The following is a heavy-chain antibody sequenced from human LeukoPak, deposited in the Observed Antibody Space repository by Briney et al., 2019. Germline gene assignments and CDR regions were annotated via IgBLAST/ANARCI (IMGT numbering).Heavy chain of an antibody. D-gene: IGHD2-15*01. J-gene: IGHJ6*02. CDR3: ARDRYCSGGSCYYGMDV. CDR1: GYTFTGYY. CDR2: INPNSGGT. Sequence: ASVTVSFKASGYTFTGYYMHWVRQAPGQGLEWMGWINPNSGGTNYAQKFQGRVTMTRDTSISTAYMELSRLRSDDTAVYYCARDRYCSGGSCYYGMDVWGQGTTVTVSS. V-gene: IGHV1-2*02.